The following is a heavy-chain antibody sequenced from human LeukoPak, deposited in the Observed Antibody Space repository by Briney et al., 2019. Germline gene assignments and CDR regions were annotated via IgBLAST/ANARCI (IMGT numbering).Heavy chain of an antibody. CDR2: IRFDGSNK. CDR1: GYTFSSFG. J-gene: IGHJ5*02. Sequence: PAGSLRLSCAASGYTFSSFGMHWVRQAPGKGPEWLAYIRFDGSNKEYADSLEGRFTISRDNSKNALYLQIDSLRPEDTAVYYCAKKGGAAFYNWFDHWGQGALVTVSS. V-gene: IGHV3-30*02. CDR3: AKKGGAAFYNWFDH. D-gene: IGHD1-26*01.